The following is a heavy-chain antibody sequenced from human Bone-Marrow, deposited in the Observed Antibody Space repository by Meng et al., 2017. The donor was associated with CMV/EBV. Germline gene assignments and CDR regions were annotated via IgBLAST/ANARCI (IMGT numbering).Heavy chain of an antibody. V-gene: IGHV4-39*07. CDR2: IYYSRST. CDR1: GGSISSSSYY. Sequence: SETLSLTCTVSGGSISSSSYYWGWIRQPPGKGLEWIGSIYYSRSTYYNPSLKSRVTISVDTSKNQFSLKLSSVTAADTAVYYCATASNYDFWSGYYTHYFDYWGQGTLVTVSS. J-gene: IGHJ4*02. D-gene: IGHD3-3*01. CDR3: ATASNYDFWSGYYTHYFDY.